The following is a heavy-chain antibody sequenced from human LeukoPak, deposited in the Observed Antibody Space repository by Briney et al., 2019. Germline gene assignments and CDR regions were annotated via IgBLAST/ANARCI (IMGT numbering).Heavy chain of an antibody. CDR2: IYYSGST. D-gene: IGHD3-22*01. J-gene: IGHJ3*02. V-gene: IGHV4-39*01. CDR1: GGSISSSSYY. Sequence: SETLSLTRTVSGGSISSSSYYWGWIRQPPGKGLEWIASIYYSGSTYYNPSLKSRVTISVDTSKKQFSLKLSSVTAAETAVYYSARQQYYYDSSGLDAFDIWGQGTMVTVSS. CDR3: ARQQYYYDSSGLDAFDI.